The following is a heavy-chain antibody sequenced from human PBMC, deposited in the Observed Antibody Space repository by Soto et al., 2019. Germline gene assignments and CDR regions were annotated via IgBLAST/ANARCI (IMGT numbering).Heavy chain of an antibody. Sequence: SETLSLTCTVSGGSISSGGYYWSWIRQHPGKVLEWIGYIYYTGTTYYNPSLKSRVTISVDTSKNYFSLNLSSVTAADTAVYYCARAYGDYQQNNWFDPWGQGTQVTVS. CDR3: ARAYGDYQQNNWFDP. V-gene: IGHV4-31*03. J-gene: IGHJ5*02. D-gene: IGHD4-17*01. CDR1: GGSISSGGYY. CDR2: IYYTGTT.